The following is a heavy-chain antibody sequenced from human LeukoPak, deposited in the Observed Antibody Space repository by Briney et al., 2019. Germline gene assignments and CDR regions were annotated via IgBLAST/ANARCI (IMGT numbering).Heavy chain of an antibody. CDR1: GFTFTSYA. CDR3: ADSSSRYFPYY. V-gene: IGHV3-23*01. Sequence: GGSLRLSCAASGFTFTSYAMSWVRQAPGKGLEWVSAISGSGGSTYYADSVKGRSTISRDNSKSTLYLQMNSLRAEDTAVYYCADSSSRYFPYYWGQGTLVTVSS. J-gene: IGHJ4*02. D-gene: IGHD6-13*01. CDR2: ISGSGGST.